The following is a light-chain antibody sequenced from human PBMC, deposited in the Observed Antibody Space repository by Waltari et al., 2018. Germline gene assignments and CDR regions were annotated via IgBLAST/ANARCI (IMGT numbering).Light chain of an antibody. CDR1: QDISNY. CDR2: DAS. CDR3: QQYDNLRPPYT. J-gene: IGKJ2*01. Sequence: DIQMTQSPSSLSASVGDRVTITCQASQDISNYLNWYQQKPGKAPKLLIYDASNLETGVPSRFSGSGSGTDFTFTISSLQPEDIATYYCQQYDNLRPPYTFGQGTKLEIK. V-gene: IGKV1-33*01.